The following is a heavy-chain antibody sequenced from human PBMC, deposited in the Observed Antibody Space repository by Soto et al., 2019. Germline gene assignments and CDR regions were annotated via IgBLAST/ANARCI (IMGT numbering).Heavy chain of an antibody. CDR1: GGAFSGYI. CDR3: ARGLITGSSYSGGGYYFDS. V-gene: IGHV4-34*01. Sequence: QVQLQQWGAGLLKPSETLSLTCAVHGGAFSGYIWTWIRQTPGKGLQWIGQINHSGSTYYNPSLKSRVSISVHTSNDQFSLELSSVTAADTAVYYCARGLITGSSYSGGGYYFDSWGQGTLVTVSS. J-gene: IGHJ4*02. CDR2: INHSGST. D-gene: IGHD1-26*01.